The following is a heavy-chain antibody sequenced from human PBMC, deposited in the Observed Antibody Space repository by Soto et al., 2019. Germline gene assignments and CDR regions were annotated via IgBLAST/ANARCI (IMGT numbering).Heavy chain of an antibody. Sequence: QVQLVESGGGVVQPGRSLRLSCVASGFTFSNFGMHWVRQAPGKGLEWMAVISYDGSIKYYADSVKGRFTIARDNSKNTLYLQMNSLRADHTAVYFCAKGALPHPYYYYAVDVWGQGTTVTVSS. CDR3: AKGALPHPYYYYAVDV. J-gene: IGHJ6*02. CDR1: GFTFSNFG. V-gene: IGHV3-30*18. CDR2: ISYDGSIK.